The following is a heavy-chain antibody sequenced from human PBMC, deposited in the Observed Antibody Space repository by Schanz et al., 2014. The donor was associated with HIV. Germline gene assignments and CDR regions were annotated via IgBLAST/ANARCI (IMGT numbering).Heavy chain of an antibody. V-gene: IGHV1-2*02. CDR3: ARDEPRIAAVGIDY. Sequence: QVQLVQSGAEVKKPGSSVKVSCKASGGTLSSYAISWVRQAPGQGLEWMGWINPNSGGTNYAQKFQGRVTMTRDTSISTAYMELSRLRSDDTAVYYCARDEPRIAAVGIDYWGQGTLVTVSS. CDR1: GGTLSSYA. J-gene: IGHJ4*02. CDR2: INPNSGGT. D-gene: IGHD6-13*01.